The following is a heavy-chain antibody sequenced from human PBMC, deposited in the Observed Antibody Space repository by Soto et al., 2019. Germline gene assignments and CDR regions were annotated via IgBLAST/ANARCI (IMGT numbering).Heavy chain of an antibody. Sequence: QLHLQESGPGLMKPSETLSLTCTVSNDSIRSGTYYWAWIRQPPGRGLEWMGSLSYLGTTDYNPSLKSRVTISKDASKNQFSLKLTSVTAADTAVYYCATGRSDSGWYEEPFWGRGTLVTVSS. CDR1: NDSIRSGTYY. J-gene: IGHJ4*02. D-gene: IGHD6-19*01. CDR2: LSYLGTT. V-gene: IGHV4-39*01. CDR3: ATGRSDSGWYEEPF.